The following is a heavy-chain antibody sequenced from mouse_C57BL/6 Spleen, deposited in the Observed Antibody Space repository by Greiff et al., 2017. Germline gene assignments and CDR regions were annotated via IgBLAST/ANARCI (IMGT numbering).Heavy chain of an antibody. CDR2: IDPENGDT. V-gene: IGHV14-4*01. Sequence: EVQLQQSGAELVRPGASVKLSCTASGFNIKDDYMHWVKQRPEQGLEWIGWIDPENGDTEYASKFQGKATITADTSSNTAYLQLSSLTSEDTAVYYCTTDYGSRRGDWGQGTLVTVSA. J-gene: IGHJ3*01. CDR1: GFNIKDDY. CDR3: TTDYGSRRGD. D-gene: IGHD1-1*01.